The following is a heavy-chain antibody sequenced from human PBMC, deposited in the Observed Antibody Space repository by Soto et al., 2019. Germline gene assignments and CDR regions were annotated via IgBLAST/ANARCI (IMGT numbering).Heavy chain of an antibody. CDR1: GYTFTSYG. CDR2: ISAYNGNT. Sequence: ASVKVSCNXSGYTFTSYGISWVLQAPGQGLEWMGWISAYNGNTNYAQKLQGRVTMTTDTSTSTAYMELRSLRSDDTAVYYCARRLASGPGWFDPWGQGTLVTVSS. V-gene: IGHV1-18*04. D-gene: IGHD5-12*01. CDR3: ARRLASGPGWFDP. J-gene: IGHJ5*02.